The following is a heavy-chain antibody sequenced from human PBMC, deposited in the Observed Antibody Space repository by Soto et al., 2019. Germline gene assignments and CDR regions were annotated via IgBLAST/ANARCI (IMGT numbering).Heavy chain of an antibody. CDR2: IYYTGST. CDR1: GGSVSSGNYY. Sequence: SETLSLTCSVSGGSVSSGNYYWSWIRQPPGKGLEWIGYIYYTGSTNYNPSLKSRVTISVDTSKNQFSLTLSSVTAADTAVYYCARVPADESTPLWFGEFGWFDPWGQGTLVTVSS. D-gene: IGHD3-10*01. J-gene: IGHJ5*02. CDR3: ARVPADESTPLWFGEFGWFDP. V-gene: IGHV4-61*01.